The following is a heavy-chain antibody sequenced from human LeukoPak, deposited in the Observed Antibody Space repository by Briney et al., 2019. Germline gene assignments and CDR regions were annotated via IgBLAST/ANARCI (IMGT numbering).Heavy chain of an antibody. D-gene: IGHD1-26*01. Sequence: ASVKVSCRASGYTFTGYYMHWVRQAPGQGLEWMGWINPNSGGTNYAQKFQGRVTMTRDTSISTAYMELSRLRSDDTAVYYCARGMEPYYYMDVWGKGTTVTVSS. CDR3: ARGMEPYYYMDV. V-gene: IGHV1-2*02. J-gene: IGHJ6*03. CDR1: GYTFTGYY. CDR2: INPNSGGT.